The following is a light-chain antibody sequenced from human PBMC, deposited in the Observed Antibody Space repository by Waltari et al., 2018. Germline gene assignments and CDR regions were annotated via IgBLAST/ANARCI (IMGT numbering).Light chain of an antibody. J-gene: IGLJ2*01. CDR1: KLGDKS. V-gene: IGLV3-1*01. CDR3: QAWDSNVVI. Sequence: SYDLTQPPSVSVSPGQTASITCSGDKLGDKSACWYQQKPGQSPVVVIYKDSQRPSGIPERFAGSNSGNTATLTISGAQALDEADYYCQAWDSNVVIFGGGTKLTVL. CDR2: KDS.